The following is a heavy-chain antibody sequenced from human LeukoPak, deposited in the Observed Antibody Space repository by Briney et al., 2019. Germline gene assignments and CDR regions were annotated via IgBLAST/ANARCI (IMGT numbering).Heavy chain of an antibody. D-gene: IGHD6-13*01. J-gene: IGHJ6*03. CDR2: IYYSGST. CDR1: GGSLSSSTHY. CDR3: ARGYGSYSTSANHYYYYYMDV. Sequence: KPSETLSLTCKVSGGSLSSSTHYWVWIRQPPGKGLEWIGSIYYSGSTYYNPSLKSRVTMSVDRSKNQFSLKLSSVTAADAAVYYCARGYGSYSTSANHYYYYYMDVWGKGTTVTVSS. V-gene: IGHV4-39*07.